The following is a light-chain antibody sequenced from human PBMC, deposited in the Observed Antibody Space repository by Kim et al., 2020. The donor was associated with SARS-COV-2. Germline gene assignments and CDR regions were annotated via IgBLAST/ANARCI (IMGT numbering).Light chain of an antibody. CDR3: QAWDSSTAV. J-gene: IGLJ3*02. Sequence: PGQTASIHWSGDNLGDKYTYWYQQKPGQSPLLVIYQDTKRPSGIPERFSGSNSGNTATLTISGTQALDEGDYYCQAWDSSTAVFGGGTQLTVL. V-gene: IGLV3-1*01. CDR2: QDT. CDR1: NLGDKY.